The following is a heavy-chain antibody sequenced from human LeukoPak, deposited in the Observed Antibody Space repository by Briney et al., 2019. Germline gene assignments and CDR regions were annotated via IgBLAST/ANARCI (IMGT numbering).Heavy chain of an antibody. CDR3: VKDFGRNLGGPGY. J-gene: IGHJ4*02. V-gene: IGHV3-23*01. D-gene: IGHD3-10*01. CDR2: IGGDGGGGT. Sequence: GGSLRLSCAASGFTFSTYTMAWVRQAPGGGLEWVSGIGGDGGGGTYYADSVKGRFAISRDNSKSTLYLQMNSLRVEDTAVYYCVKDFGRNLGGPGYWGRGTLVTVSS. CDR1: GFTFSTYT.